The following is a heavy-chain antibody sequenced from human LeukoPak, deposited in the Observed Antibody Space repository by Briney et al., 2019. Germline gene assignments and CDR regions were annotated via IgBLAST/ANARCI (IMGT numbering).Heavy chain of an antibody. CDR2: ISSSGSTI. V-gene: IGHV3-11*01. CDR3: ARLYCGGDCPSPHYYGMDV. J-gene: IGHJ6*02. Sequence: GGSLRLSCAASGFTFSDYYMSWIRQAPGKGLEWVSYISSSGSTIYYADSVKGRFTISRDNAKNSLYLRMNSLRAEDTAVCYCARLYCGGDCPSPHYYGMDVWGQGTTDTVSS. CDR1: GFTFSDYY. D-gene: IGHD2-21*02.